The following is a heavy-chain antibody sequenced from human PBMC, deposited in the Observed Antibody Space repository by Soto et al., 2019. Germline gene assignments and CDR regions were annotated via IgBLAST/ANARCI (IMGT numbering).Heavy chain of an antibody. CDR2: TIPILGIA. Sequence: SVKVSCKASGGTFSSYTISWVRQAPGQGLEWMGRTIPILGIANYAQKFQGRVTITADKSTSTAYMELSSLRSEDTAVYYCARDRTVGYSSGWAPYHYYMDVWGKGTKVTVSS. CDR3: ARDRTVGYSSGWAPYHYYMDV. J-gene: IGHJ6*03. CDR1: GGTFSSYT. D-gene: IGHD6-19*01. V-gene: IGHV1-69*04.